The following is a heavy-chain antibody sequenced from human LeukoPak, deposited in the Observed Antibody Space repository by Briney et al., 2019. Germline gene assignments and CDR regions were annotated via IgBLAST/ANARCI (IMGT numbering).Heavy chain of an antibody. CDR3: ARDPMKGSIAAAGVAFDI. J-gene: IGHJ3*02. CDR1: GYTFTRYY. D-gene: IGHD6-13*01. V-gene: IGHV1-2*02. CDR2: INPNSGGT. Sequence: GASVKVSCKAAGYTFTRYYMHWVRQAPGQGLEWMGWINPNSGGTNYAQKFQGRVTMTRDTSISTAYMELSRLRSDDTAVYYCARDPMKGSIAAAGVAFDIWGQGTMVTVSS.